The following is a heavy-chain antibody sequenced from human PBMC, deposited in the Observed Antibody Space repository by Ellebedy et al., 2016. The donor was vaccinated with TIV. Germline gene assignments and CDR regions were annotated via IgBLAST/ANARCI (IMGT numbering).Heavy chain of an antibody. Sequence: SETLSLTCTVSGGSISSSSYYWGWIRQSPGKGLEWIGSIYYSGSTYYNPSLKSRITISVDTSKNQFSLNLSSVTAADTAVYYCARMVRGLSGFDYWGQGTLVTVSS. D-gene: IGHD3-10*01. V-gene: IGHV4-39*07. J-gene: IGHJ4*02. CDR1: GGSISSSSYY. CDR3: ARMVRGLSGFDY. CDR2: IYYSGST.